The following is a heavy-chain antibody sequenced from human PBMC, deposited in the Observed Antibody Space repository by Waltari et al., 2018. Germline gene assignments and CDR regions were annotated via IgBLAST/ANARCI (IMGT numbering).Heavy chain of an antibody. CDR1: GDSFXSYS. D-gene: IGHD6-6*01. CDR3: VRDSXSSSHFDX. Sequence: QVQLVQSGTEVRKPXSSVKISCTASGDSFXSYSIHWVRQARGQGLEWMGGIVPIMXTIKTAQRFXGRXTIXADEXXVTXSMELSSXXXDDXAVYYCVRDSXSSSHFDXWGQGTLVTXSS. J-gene: IGHJ4*02. V-gene: IGHV1-69*01. CDR2: IVPIMXTI.